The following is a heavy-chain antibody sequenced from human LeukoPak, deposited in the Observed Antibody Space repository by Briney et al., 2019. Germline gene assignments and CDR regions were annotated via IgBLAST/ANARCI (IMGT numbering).Heavy chain of an antibody. J-gene: IGHJ4*02. CDR3: ATLGGSGCYS. D-gene: IGHD6-19*01. V-gene: IGHV3-21*01. CDR2: IISSTTYI. CDR1: GFTFSRYS. Sequence: PGGSLRLSCAASGFTFSRYSMNWVREAPGKGGEFVSSIISSTTYISYADSLKGPFTISRDNSKNSLSLQMTSLRAEDTAVYYFATLGGSGCYSWGQGTLVTVSS.